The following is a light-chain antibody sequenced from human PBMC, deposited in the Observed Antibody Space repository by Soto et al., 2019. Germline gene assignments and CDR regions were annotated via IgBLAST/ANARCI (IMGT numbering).Light chain of an antibody. Sequence: EIVLTQSPGTLSLSPGERATLTCRASQSVSGYFAWYQHKPGQAPRLVIFDASNRAAGIPARFSGGGSGTDFTLTISSLKPEDFAIYCCYQRSNWPPAVTFGQGTRLEIK. J-gene: IGKJ5*01. CDR1: QSVSGY. V-gene: IGKV3-11*01. CDR2: DAS. CDR3: YQRSNWPPAVT.